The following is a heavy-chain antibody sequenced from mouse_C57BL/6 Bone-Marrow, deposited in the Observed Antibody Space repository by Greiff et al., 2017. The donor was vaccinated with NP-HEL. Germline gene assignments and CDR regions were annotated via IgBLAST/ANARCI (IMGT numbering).Heavy chain of an antibody. CDR3: AREGKNGNPYWYFDV. CDR2: ISYDGSN. V-gene: IGHV3-6*01. CDR1: GYSITSGYY. J-gene: IGHJ1*03. Sequence: EVKLEESGPGLVKPSQSLSLTCSVTGYSITSGYYWNWIRQFPGNKLEWMGYISYDGSNNYNPSLKNRISITRDTSKNQFFLKLNSVTTEDTATYYCAREGKNGNPYWYFDVWGTGTTVTVSS. D-gene: IGHD1-1*01.